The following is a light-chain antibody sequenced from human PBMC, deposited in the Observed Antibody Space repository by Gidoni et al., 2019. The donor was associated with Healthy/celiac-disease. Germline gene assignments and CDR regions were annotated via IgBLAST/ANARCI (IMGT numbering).Light chain of an antibody. CDR1: QSISSY. Sequence: DIQMTQSPSSLSASVGDSVTITCRASQSISSYLNWYQQKPGKAPKLLIYAASSLQSGVPSRFGGSGSGTDFTLTISSLQPEDFATYYCQQSYSTPQTFGQGTKVEIK. CDR2: AAS. J-gene: IGKJ1*01. V-gene: IGKV1-39*01. CDR3: QQSYSTPQT.